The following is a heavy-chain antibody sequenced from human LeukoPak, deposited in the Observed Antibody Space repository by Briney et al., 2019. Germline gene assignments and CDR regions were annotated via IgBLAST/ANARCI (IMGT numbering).Heavy chain of an antibody. V-gene: IGHV4-59*01. J-gene: IGHJ4*02. D-gene: IGHD1-26*01. Sequence: SQTLSLTCTVSGGSISSSYWSCIRHPPGKGLEWIGYIYYSGSTNYNPSLKSRVTISVDTSKNQFSLKLSSVTAADTAVYYCAREKWTFDYWGQGTLVTVSS. CDR2: IYYSGST. CDR3: AREKWTFDY. CDR1: GGSISSSY.